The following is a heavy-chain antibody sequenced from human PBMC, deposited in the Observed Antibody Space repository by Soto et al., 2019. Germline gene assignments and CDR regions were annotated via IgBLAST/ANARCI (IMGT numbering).Heavy chain of an antibody. CDR1: GFTFSDYW. D-gene: IGHD2-2*01. CDR2: IKFDGSEK. Sequence: GGSLRLSCAASGFTFSDYWMSWVRQAPGKGPEWVANIKFDGSEKQYVDSVKGRFSISRDNSRNSLFLQMNSLRAGDTAVYYCVKDGGYCSSTTCYSPRNLYFESWGQGTLVSVSS. J-gene: IGHJ4*02. V-gene: IGHV3-7*03. CDR3: VKDGGYCSSTTCYSPRNLYFES.